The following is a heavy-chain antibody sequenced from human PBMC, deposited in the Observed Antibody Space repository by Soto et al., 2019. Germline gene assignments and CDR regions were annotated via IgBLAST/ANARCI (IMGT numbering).Heavy chain of an antibody. J-gene: IGHJ4*02. CDR1: GGSISSYY. V-gene: IGHV4-59*01. CDR2: IYYSGST. Sequence: QVQLQESGPGLVKPSETLSLTCTVSGGSISSYYWSWIRQPPGKGLEWLGSIYYSGSTNYNPSRKRRVTTSVDTSKNQFSRKLSSVTAADTAVYYCAGLYSSSSIDYWGQGTLVTVSS. D-gene: IGHD6-6*01. CDR3: AGLYSSSSIDY.